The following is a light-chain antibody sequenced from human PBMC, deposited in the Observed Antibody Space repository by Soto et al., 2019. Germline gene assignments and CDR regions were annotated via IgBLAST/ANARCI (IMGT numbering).Light chain of an antibody. CDR2: DVS. V-gene: IGLV2-14*03. CDR1: SSDVGGYKY. CDR3: SSYTSSSSYV. J-gene: IGLJ1*01. Sequence: SALTQPASLSGSPGQSITISCTGTSSDVGGYKYVSWYQQHPGKAPKLMIYDVSNRPSGVSTRFSGSKSGNTASLTISGLQSEDEADYYCSSYTSSSSYVFGSGTKVTVL.